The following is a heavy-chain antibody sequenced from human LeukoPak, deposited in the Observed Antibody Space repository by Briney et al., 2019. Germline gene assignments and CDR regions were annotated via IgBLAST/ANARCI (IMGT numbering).Heavy chain of an antibody. CDR2: ISWDGGST. CDR1: GFTFDDCA. D-gene: IGHD3-10*01. Sequence: GGSLRLSCAASGFTFDDCAMHWVRQAPGKGLEWVSLISWDGGSTYYADSVKGRFTISRDNSKNSLYLQMNSLRAEDTALYYCAKGIAPRGVITIYYYYYGMDVWGKGTTVTVSS. V-gene: IGHV3-43D*04. CDR3: AKGIAPRGVITIYYYYYGMDV. J-gene: IGHJ6*04.